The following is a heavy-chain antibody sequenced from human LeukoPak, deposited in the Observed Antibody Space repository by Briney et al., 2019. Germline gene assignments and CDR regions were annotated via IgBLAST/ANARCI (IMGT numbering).Heavy chain of an antibody. J-gene: IGHJ4*02. D-gene: IGHD6-19*01. V-gene: IGHV1-18*01. CDR2: ISAYNGNT. Sequence: ASVKVSCKASGGTSSSYAISWVRQAPGQGLEWMGWISAYNGNTNYAQKLQGRVTMTTDTSTSTAYMELRSLRSDDTAVYYCARESGWYSAFDYWGQGTLVTVSS. CDR1: GGTSSSYA. CDR3: ARESGWYSAFDY.